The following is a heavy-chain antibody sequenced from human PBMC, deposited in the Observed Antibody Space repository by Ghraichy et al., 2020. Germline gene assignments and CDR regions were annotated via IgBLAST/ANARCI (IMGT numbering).Heavy chain of an antibody. CDR2: ISGSGTTT. D-gene: IGHD2-15*01. V-gene: IGHV3-23*01. Sequence: GESLRLSCAASGFTFGSFAMSWVRQAPGKGLEWVSSISGSGTTTYFADSVKGRFTISRDNSENTLYLQMNSLRAEDTAVYYCAKLFCSAASCYTGTSFDYWGRGTLVTVSS. CDR3: AKLFCSAASCYTGTSFDY. CDR1: GFTFGSFA. J-gene: IGHJ4*02.